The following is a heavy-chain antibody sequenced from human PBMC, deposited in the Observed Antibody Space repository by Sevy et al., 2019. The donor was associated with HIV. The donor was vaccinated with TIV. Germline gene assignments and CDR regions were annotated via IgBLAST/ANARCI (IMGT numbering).Heavy chain of an antibody. D-gene: IGHD3-22*01. V-gene: IGHV3-30*18. CDR2: ISYDGSNK. Sequence: GGSLRLSCAASGFTFSSYGMHWVRQAPGKGLEWVAVISYDGSNKYYADSVKGRFTISSDNSKNTLYLQMNSLRAEDTAVYYCAKDLDSSGYYYCDYWGQGTLVTVSS. CDR3: AKDLDSSGYYYCDY. CDR1: GFTFSSYG. J-gene: IGHJ4*02.